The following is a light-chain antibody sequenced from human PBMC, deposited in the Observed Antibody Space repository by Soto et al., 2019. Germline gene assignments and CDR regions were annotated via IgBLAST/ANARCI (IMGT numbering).Light chain of an antibody. CDR3: SSYTSSSTYV. J-gene: IGLJ1*01. CDR1: RSDVGGYNY. Sequence: QSALTQPASVSGSPGQSLTISCTGTRSDVGGYNYVSWYQQHPGKAPKLMIYDVSNRPSGVSNRFSGSKSGNTASLTISGLQAEDEADYYCSSYTSSSTYVFGTGTKVTVL. V-gene: IGLV2-14*01. CDR2: DVS.